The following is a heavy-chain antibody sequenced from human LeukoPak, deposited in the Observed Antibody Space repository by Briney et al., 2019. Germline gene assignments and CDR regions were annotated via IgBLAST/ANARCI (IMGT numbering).Heavy chain of an antibody. D-gene: IGHD2-2*01. V-gene: IGHV1-8*01. CDR3: ARDIVVVPAAAEAFDI. Sequence: ASVKVSCKAAGYTFTNYDVNWVRQATGQGLEWRGWMNPNSGNTGYAQKFQGRVTMTRNTSTSTAYVELSSLRSEDTAVYYCARDIVVVPAAAEAFDIWGQGTTVTVSS. CDR2: MNPNSGNT. J-gene: IGHJ3*02. CDR1: GYTFTNYD.